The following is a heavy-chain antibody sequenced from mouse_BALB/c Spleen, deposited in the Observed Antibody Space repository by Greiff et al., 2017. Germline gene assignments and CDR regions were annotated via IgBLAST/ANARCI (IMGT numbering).Heavy chain of an antibody. J-gene: IGHJ4*01. CDR2: INPSTGYT. Sequence: VQLQQSGAELAKPGASVKMSCKASGYTFTSYWMHWVKQRPGQGLEWIGYINPSTGYTEYNQKFKDKATLTADKSSSTAYMQLSSLTSEDSAVYYGAKPYGNYKAMDYWGQGTSVTVSS. CDR3: AKPYGNYKAMDY. D-gene: IGHD2-10*02. CDR1: GYTFTSYW. V-gene: IGHV1-7*01.